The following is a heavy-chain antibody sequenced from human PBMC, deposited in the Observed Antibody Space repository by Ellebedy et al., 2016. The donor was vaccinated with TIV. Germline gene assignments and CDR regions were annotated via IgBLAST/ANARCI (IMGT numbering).Heavy chain of an antibody. V-gene: IGHV3-30-3*01. D-gene: IGHD1-14*01. CDR2: ISYDGSNK. CDR3: ARDLRGRPPHYYYYGMDV. Sequence: GGSLRLSXAASGFTFSSYAMHWVRQAPGKGLEWVAVISYDGSNKYYADSVKGRFTISRDNSKNTLYLQMNSLRAEDTAVYYCARDLRGRPPHYYYYGMDVWGQGTTVTVSS. J-gene: IGHJ6*02. CDR1: GFTFSSYA.